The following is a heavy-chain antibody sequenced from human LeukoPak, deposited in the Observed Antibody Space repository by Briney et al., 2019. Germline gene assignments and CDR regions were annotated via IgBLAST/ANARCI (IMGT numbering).Heavy chain of an antibody. Sequence: GGSLRLSCAASGFIFSSYSMNWVRQAPGKGLEWVSSISSSSSYIYYADSVKGRFTISRDNAKNSLYLQMNSLRAEDTAVYYCARDRSSGWGFDYWGQGTLVTVSS. CDR2: ISSSSSYI. CDR1: GFIFSSYS. D-gene: IGHD6-19*01. J-gene: IGHJ4*02. CDR3: ARDRSSGWGFDY. V-gene: IGHV3-21*01.